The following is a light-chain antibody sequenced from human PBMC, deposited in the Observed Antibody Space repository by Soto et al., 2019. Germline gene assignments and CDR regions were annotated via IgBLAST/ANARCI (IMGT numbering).Light chain of an antibody. CDR1: QGISSY. CDR2: ATY. Sequence: IQLTQSHSSLSASVGDRVPITCRASQGISSYFAWYQQKPGKAPKILIYATYTLQSGVPSRFSGSGSGTDFTFTIRSLQAEDIATYFCKKYDDLPITFGKGTQREIK. J-gene: IGKJ5*01. CDR3: KKYDDLPIT. V-gene: IGKV1-9*01.